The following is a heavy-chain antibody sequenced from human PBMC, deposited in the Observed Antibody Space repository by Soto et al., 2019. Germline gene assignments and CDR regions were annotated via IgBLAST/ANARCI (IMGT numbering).Heavy chain of an antibody. J-gene: IGHJ6*02. CDR2: IIPIFGTA. CDR3: ARAPRRLLDSSSWYAINYYYGMDV. Sequence: QVQLVQSGAEVKKPGSSVKVSCKASGGTFSSYTISWVRQAPGQGLEWMGGIIPIFGTANYAQKFQGRVTITADKSTSTAYMELSSLRSEDTAVYYCARAPRRLLDSSSWYAINYYYGMDVWGQGTTVTVSS. V-gene: IGHV1-69*06. CDR1: GGTFSSYT. D-gene: IGHD6-13*01.